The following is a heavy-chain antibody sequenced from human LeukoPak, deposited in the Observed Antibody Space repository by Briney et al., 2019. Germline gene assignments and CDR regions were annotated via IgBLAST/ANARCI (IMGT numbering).Heavy chain of an antibody. V-gene: IGHV4-34*01. J-gene: IGHJ5*02. D-gene: IGHD2-2*01. CDR2: INHSGST. Sequence: SETLSLTCALYGGSFSGYYWSWIRQPPGKGLEWIGEINHSGSTNYNPSLKSRVTISVDTSKNQFSLKLSCVTAADTAMYYCARLGYCSSTSCFFKCFDTWGQGTLVTVSS. CDR1: GGSFSGYY. CDR3: ARLGYCSSTSCFFKCFDT.